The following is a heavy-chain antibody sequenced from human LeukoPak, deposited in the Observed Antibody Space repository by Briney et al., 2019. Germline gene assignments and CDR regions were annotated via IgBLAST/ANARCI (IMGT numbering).Heavy chain of an antibody. Sequence: SETLSLTCNVSGGSTSSNYWSWIRQSAGKGLEWIGRIYTSESTDYNPSLKSRVTMSVDTSKNQFSLKLTSVTAADTAVYYCATGETYYSDGSGSYRNPFDYWGQGTLVTVSS. V-gene: IGHV4-4*07. CDR2: IYTSEST. D-gene: IGHD3-22*01. J-gene: IGHJ4*02. CDR1: GGSTSSNY. CDR3: ATGETYYSDGSGSYRNPFDY.